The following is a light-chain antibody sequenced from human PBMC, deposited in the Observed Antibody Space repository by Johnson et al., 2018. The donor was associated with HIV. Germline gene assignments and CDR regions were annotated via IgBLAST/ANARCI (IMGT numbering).Light chain of an antibody. Sequence: QSVLTQRPSVSAAPGQKVTISCSGSSSNIGNNYVSWYQQLPGTAPKLLIYENNKRPSGIPDRFSGSRSGTSATLGITGLQTGDEADYYCGTWDSSLSAFYVFGTGTKVTVL. CDR3: GTWDSSLSAFYV. V-gene: IGLV1-51*01. J-gene: IGLJ1*01. CDR1: SSNIGNNY. CDR2: ENN.